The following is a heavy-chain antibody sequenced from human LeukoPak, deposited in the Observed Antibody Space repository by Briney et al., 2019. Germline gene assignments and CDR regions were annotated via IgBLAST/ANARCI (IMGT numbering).Heavy chain of an antibody. Sequence: SQTLSLTCAISGDSVSSNSVAWNWIRQSPSRGLEWLGGAYYRSMWYNDYAVSVQSRITINPDTSNNQLSLHLNSVTPEDTAVYYCTYLYSSGWYPYYGMDVWGQGTTVTVSS. CDR2: AYYRSMWYN. CDR3: TYLYSSGWYPYYGMDV. D-gene: IGHD6-19*01. J-gene: IGHJ6*02. CDR1: GDSVSSNSVA. V-gene: IGHV6-1*01.